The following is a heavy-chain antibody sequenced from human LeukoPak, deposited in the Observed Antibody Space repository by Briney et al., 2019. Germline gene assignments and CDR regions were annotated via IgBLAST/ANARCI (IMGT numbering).Heavy chain of an antibody. D-gene: IGHD6-13*01. CDR3: AKDVLARSSWYPYFDY. CDR1: GFTFSDYY. V-gene: IGHV3-11*01. Sequence: GGSLRLSCAASGFTFSDYYMSWIRQAPGKGLEWVSYISSSGSTIYYADSVKGRFTISRDNAKNPLYLQMNSLRAEDTAVYYCAKDVLARSSWYPYFDYWGQGTLVTVSS. J-gene: IGHJ4*02. CDR2: ISSSGSTI.